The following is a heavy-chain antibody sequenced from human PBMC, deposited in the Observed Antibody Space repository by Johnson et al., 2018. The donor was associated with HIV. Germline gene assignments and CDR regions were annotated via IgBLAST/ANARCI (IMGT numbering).Heavy chain of an antibody. CDR2: IRYDGSNK. CDR1: GFTVSSNY. Sequence: QVQLVESGGGLVQPGGSLRLSCAASGFTVSSNYMSCVRQGPGKGLEWVAFIRYDGSNKYYADSVKGRFTISRDNSKNTLYLQMNSLRAEDTAVYYCAREGILWFGELFLGMGIWGQGTMVIVSS. V-gene: IGHV3-30*02. CDR3: AREGILWFGELFLGMGI. J-gene: IGHJ3*02. D-gene: IGHD3-10*01.